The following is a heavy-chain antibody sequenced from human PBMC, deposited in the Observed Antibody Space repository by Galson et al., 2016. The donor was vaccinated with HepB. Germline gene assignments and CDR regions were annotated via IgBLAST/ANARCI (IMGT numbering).Heavy chain of an antibody. Sequence: SETLSLTCTVSGGSMTPYYWSWIRQAPGKELEWIAFIYFTGSTNHNPSLKSRVTISRATSKNQFSLELTSVTAADTALYYCAGWQLPVYYFDYWGQGVLVTVSS. J-gene: IGHJ4*02. CDR2: IYFTGST. CDR1: GGSMTPYY. V-gene: IGHV4-59*01. D-gene: IGHD1-26*01. CDR3: AGWQLPVYYFDY.